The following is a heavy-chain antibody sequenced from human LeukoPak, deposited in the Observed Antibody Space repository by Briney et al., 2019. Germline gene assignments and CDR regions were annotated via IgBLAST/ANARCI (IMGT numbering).Heavy chain of an antibody. D-gene: IGHD3-10*01. CDR3: ARGRGVTRNWFDP. Sequence: SETLSLTCTVSGDSISSSSYYWGWIRQPPGKGLEWIGSIPYSGSTYYNPSLKSRLTISVDTSKNQFSLKLSSVTAADTAVYYCARGRGVTRNWFDPWGQGTLVTVSS. CDR1: GDSISSSSYY. V-gene: IGHV4-39*07. J-gene: IGHJ5*02. CDR2: IPYSGST.